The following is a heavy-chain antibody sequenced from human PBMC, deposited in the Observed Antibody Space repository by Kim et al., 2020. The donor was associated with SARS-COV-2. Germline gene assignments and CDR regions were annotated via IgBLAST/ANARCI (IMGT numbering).Heavy chain of an antibody. CDR3: ARTRRIKIFGVLIKKISRESQHDTNDGMEV. CDR1: GFTFSSYE. Sequence: GGSLRLSCAASGFTFSSYEMNWVRQAPGKGLEWVSYISSSGSTIYYADSVKGRFTISRDNAKNSLYMHMNSLRAEATAVYYSARTRRIKIFGVLIKKISRESQHDTNDGMEVWGRGTTVTVSS. J-gene: IGHJ6*02. CDR2: ISSSGSTI. D-gene: IGHD3-3*01. V-gene: IGHV3-48*03.